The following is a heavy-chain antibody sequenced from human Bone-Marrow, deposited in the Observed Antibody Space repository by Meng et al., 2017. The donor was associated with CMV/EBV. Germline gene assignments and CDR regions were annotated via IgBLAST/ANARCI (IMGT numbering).Heavy chain of an antibody. CDR3: VTQEWRYGGGPDY. J-gene: IGHJ4*02. CDR2: IYYSGST. D-gene: IGHD3-16*01. V-gene: IGHV4-59*04. CDR1: GGSISSYY. Sequence: GSLRLSCTVSGGSISSYYWSWIRQPPGKGLEWIGSIYYSGSTYYNPSLKSRVTISVDTSKNQFSLKLSSVTAADTAVYYCVTQEWRYGGGPDYWGQGTLVTVSS.